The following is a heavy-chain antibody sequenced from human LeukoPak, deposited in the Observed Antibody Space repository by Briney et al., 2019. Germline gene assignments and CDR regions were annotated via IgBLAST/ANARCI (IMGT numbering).Heavy chain of an antibody. V-gene: IGHV3-48*03. D-gene: IGHD6-13*01. CDR2: ISTSGTTI. CDR1: GFTSSSYE. J-gene: IGHJ4*02. Sequence: GGSLRLSCAASGFTSSSYEMNWVRQAPGKGLEWVSYISTSGTTIYYADSVKGRFTISRDNAKNSLYLQMNSLRAEDTAVYYCARDGSSSYYGGFDYWGQGTLATVSS. CDR3: ARDGSSSYYGGFDY.